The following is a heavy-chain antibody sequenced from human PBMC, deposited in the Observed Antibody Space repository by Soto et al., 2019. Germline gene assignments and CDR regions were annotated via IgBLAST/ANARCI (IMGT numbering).Heavy chain of an antibody. Sequence: VPVKVSCKASGNTFSIYYIHWVRQAPGQGLEWMGTINPSGGHTTYAQKFLGRVTMTRDTSTSTLYMELTSLRSEDTAVYYCARGGHVVVVTAAFDYWGQGTLVTAPQ. CDR3: ARGGHVVVVTAAFDY. D-gene: IGHD2-21*02. J-gene: IGHJ4*02. V-gene: IGHV1-46*03. CDR2: INPSGGHT. CDR1: GNTFSIYY.